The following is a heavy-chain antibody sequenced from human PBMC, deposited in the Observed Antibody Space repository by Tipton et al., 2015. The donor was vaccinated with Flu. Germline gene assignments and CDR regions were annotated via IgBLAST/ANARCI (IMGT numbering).Heavy chain of an antibody. CDR3: ARVSPYYYDSSAHFDY. V-gene: IGHV3-48*03. CDR1: GFTFSSYG. D-gene: IGHD3-22*01. J-gene: IGHJ4*02. CDR2: ISSSGSTI. Sequence: GSLRLSCAASGFTFSSYGMHWVRQAPGKGLEWVSYISSSGSTIYYADSVKGRFTISRDNAKNSLYLQMNSLRAEDTAVYYCARVSPYYYDSSAHFDYWGQGTLVTVSS.